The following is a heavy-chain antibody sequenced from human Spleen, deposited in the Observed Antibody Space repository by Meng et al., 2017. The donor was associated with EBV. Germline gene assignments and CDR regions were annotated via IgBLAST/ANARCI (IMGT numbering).Heavy chain of an antibody. CDR2: ISPAGGTT. V-gene: IGHV1-46*02. J-gene: IGHJ4*02. CDR1: GYTFHSYY. Sequence: QLVQSGPEVKKPGASVKVSCKESGYTFHSYYIHWVRQAPGQGLEWMGMISPAGGTTTYAQKFQGRVTMTRDTSTSTVYMELSSLRSEDTAVSYCARAASGSYPLWGQGTLVTVSS. D-gene: IGHD1-26*01. CDR3: ARAASGSYPL.